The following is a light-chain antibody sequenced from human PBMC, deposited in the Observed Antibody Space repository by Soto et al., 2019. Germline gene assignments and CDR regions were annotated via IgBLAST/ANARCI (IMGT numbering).Light chain of an antibody. CDR2: STS. CDR1: TGAVTSGYY. J-gene: IGLJ3*02. V-gene: IGLV7-43*01. Sequence: QAVVTQEPSLTVSPGGTVTLTCASSTGAVTSGYYPNWFQQKPGQPPRALIYSTSNKRSWTPARFSGSLLGGKAALTLSGVQPEDEAEYYCLLYYGGPWVFGGGTQLTVL. CDR3: LLYYGGPWV.